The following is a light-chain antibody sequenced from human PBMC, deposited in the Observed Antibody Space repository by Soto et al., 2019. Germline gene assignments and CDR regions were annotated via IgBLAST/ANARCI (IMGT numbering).Light chain of an antibody. V-gene: IGKV4-1*01. CDR1: QSVLFSSTNKNY. Sequence: DIVMTQSPDSLAVSLGERATINCKSSQSVLFSSTNKNYLAWYQQKPGQPPKLLIYWASTRESGVPDRFSGSGSGTDFTLTIGSLQAADVAVYYCQQYYSTPRTFGQGTKVEIK. CDR2: WAS. J-gene: IGKJ1*01. CDR3: QQYYSTPRT.